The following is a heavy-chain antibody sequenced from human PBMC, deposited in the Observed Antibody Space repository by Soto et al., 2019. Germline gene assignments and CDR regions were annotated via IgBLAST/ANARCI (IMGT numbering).Heavy chain of an antibody. CDR3: AGGVYDVWSRYYIGIWYLDL. CDR1: GYTFTSYG. J-gene: IGHJ2*01. V-gene: IGHV1-18*01. D-gene: IGHD3-3*01. CDR2: ISAYNGNT. Sequence: ASVKVSCKASGYTFTSYGISWVRQAPGQGLEWMGWISAYNGNTNYAQKLQGRVTMTTDTSTSTAYMELRSLRSDDTAVYYCAGGVYDVWSRYYIGIWYLDLWGRGTLVTVSS.